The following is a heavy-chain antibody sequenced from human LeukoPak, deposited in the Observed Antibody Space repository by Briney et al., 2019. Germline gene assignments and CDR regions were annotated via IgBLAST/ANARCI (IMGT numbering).Heavy chain of an antibody. CDR2: FSGSGGTT. CDR1: GFTFSSYA. D-gene: IGHD2-8*01. V-gene: IGHV3-23*01. CDR3: ANGNRCTSPNCLGYYYFYMDV. J-gene: IGHJ6*03. Sequence: GGSLRLSCAASGFTFSSYAMSWFRQAPGRGLEWVSGFSGSGGTTYYADPVKGRFTITRDNSKNTLYLQMNSLRAEDTAVYYCANGNRCTSPNCLGYYYFYMDVWGKGTTVTVSS.